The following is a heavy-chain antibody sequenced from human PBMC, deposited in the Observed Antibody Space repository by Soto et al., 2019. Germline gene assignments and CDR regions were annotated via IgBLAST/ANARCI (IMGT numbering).Heavy chain of an antibody. CDR1: GGTFSSYT. J-gene: IGHJ6*02. D-gene: IGHD6-13*01. CDR2: IIPILGIA. CDR3: ASSSSGLRARRNNYYYGMDV. Sequence: QVQLVQSGAEVKKPGSSVKVSCKASGGTFSSYTISWVPQAPGQGLEWMGRIIPILGIANYAQKFRGRVTITADKSTSTAYMGLSSLRSEDTAVYYCASSSSGLRARRNNYYYGMDVWGQGTTVTVSS. V-gene: IGHV1-69*02.